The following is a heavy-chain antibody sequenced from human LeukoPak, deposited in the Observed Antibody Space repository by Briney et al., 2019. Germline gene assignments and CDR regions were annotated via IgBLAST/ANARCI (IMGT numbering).Heavy chain of an antibody. Sequence: GGSLRLSCAASGFTFSSYAMHWVRQAPGKGLEWVAVISYDGSNKYYADSVKGRFTISRDNSKNTLYLQMNSLRAEDTAVYYCARGGYYFDYWGQGTLVTVSS. CDR3: ARGGYYFDY. J-gene: IGHJ4*02. CDR2: ISYDGSNK. CDR1: GFTFSSYA. V-gene: IGHV3-30*04.